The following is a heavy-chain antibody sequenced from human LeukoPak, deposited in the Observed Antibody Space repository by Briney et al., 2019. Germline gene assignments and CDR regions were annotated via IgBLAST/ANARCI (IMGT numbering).Heavy chain of an antibody. CDR1: GFTFADYA. D-gene: IGHD3-10*01. V-gene: IGHV3-9*01. Sequence: GGSLRLSCAASGFTFADYAMHWVRQAPGKGLECVSDISWNSGSLGYADSVKGRFTISRDNAKNSLYLQMNSLRAEDTALYYCAKDRGATFYYGSGSFDFWGRGTLVTVSS. CDR3: AKDRGATFYYGSGSFDF. CDR2: ISWNSGSL. J-gene: IGHJ4*02.